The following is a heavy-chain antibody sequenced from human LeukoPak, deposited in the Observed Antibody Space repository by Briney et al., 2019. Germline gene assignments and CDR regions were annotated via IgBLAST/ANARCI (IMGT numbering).Heavy chain of an antibody. J-gene: IGHJ4*02. Sequence: GGSLRLSCEASGFTFTSYAMIWVRQAPGKGLAWVSSISSSTSYISYAASVKGRFTISRDNAKNSLYLQMNSLRAEDTAVYYCARDLYGYYSLDYWGQGTLVTVSS. V-gene: IGHV3-21*01. CDR3: ARDLYGYYSLDY. D-gene: IGHD4-17*01. CDR1: GFTFTSYA. CDR2: ISSSTSYI.